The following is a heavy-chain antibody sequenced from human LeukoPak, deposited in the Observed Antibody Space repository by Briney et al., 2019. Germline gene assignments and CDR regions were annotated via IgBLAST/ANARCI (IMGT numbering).Heavy chain of an antibody. CDR2: ISGSGGST. CDR3: AKDRSSITSCSNY. Sequence: GGSLRLSCAASGFTFSNYSISWVRQAPGKGLEWVSAISGSGGSTYYADSVKGRFTISSDNSKNTLYLQMNSLRAEDTALYYCAKDRSSITSCSNYWGQGTLVTVSS. V-gene: IGHV3-23*01. J-gene: IGHJ4*02. D-gene: IGHD2-2*01. CDR1: GFTFSNYS.